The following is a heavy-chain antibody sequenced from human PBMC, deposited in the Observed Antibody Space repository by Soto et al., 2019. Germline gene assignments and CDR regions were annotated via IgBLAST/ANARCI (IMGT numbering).Heavy chain of an antibody. D-gene: IGHD3-22*01. V-gene: IGHV4-4*02. CDR3: ASVGSDYDNSGYYLP. CDR1: GGSVSSSNW. J-gene: IGHJ5*02. Sequence: NPSETLSLTCIVSGGSVSSSNWWSWVRQPPGKGLEWIGEIYHSGSTTYNPSLKSQATISVDKSENQFSLRLKSVTAADTAVYYCASVGSDYDNSGYYLPWGPGTLVTVSS. CDR2: IYHSGST.